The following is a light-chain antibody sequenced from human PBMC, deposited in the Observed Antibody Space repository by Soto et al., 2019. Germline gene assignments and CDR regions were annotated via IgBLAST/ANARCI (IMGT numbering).Light chain of an antibody. J-gene: IGKJ4*01. CDR1: QSVSSY. CDR3: QQRSNWPT. V-gene: IGKV3-11*01. Sequence: EIGLTQSPATLSLSPGERATLSCRASQSVSSYLAWYQQKPGQAPRLLIYDAYNRATGIPARFSGSGSGTDFPLTISSLEPEDFAVYYCQQRSNWPTFGGGTKVEIK. CDR2: DAY.